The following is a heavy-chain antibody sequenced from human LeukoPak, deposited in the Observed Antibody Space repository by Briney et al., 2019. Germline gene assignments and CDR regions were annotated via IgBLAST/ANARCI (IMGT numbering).Heavy chain of an antibody. J-gene: IGHJ4*02. CDR2: ISAFNGNT. Sequence: ASVKVSCKASGYTFTSFGISWVRQAPGQGLEWMGWISAFNGNTNYAQKLQGRVTMTTDTSTSTAYMELRSLRSEDTAVYYCASPRSIAVAGFDYWGQGTLVTVSS. D-gene: IGHD6-19*01. CDR3: ASPRSIAVAGFDY. CDR1: GYTFTSFG. V-gene: IGHV1-18*01.